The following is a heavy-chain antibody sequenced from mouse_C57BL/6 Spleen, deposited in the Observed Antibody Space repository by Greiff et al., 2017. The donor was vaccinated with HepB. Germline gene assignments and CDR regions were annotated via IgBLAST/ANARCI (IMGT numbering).Heavy chain of an antibody. V-gene: IGHV1-81*01. CDR3: ARGNYDYDGRDY. D-gene: IGHD2-4*01. CDR2: IYPRSGNT. CDR1: GYTFTSYG. J-gene: IGHJ4*01. Sequence: QVQLQQSGAELARPGASVKLSCKASGYTFTSYGISWVKQRTGQGLEWIGEIYPRSGNTYYNEKFKGKATLTADKSSSTAYMELRSLTSDDSAVYFCARGNYDYDGRDYWGQGTSVTVSS.